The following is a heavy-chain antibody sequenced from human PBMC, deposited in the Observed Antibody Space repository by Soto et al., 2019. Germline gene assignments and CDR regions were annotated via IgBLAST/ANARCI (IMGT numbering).Heavy chain of an antibody. CDR3: PTDSAVAGGGPL. D-gene: IGHD6-19*01. CDR2: IKSKAAGGTT. V-gene: IGHV3-15*07. J-gene: IGHJ4*02. Sequence: EVQLVESGGGLVKPGGSLRLSCAASGFTFSEAWMNWVRQAPGKGLEWVGRIKSKAAGGTTDYVAPVKGRFTISRDDSTNTLFLQMNSLRTEDTAVYYCPTDSAVAGGGPLWGQGTLVTVSS. CDR1: GFTFSEAW.